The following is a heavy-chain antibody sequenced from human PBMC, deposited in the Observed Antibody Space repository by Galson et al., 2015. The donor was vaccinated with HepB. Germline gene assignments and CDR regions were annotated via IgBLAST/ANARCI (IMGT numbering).Heavy chain of an antibody. CDR2: INTNTGNP. J-gene: IGHJ5*02. Sequence: VKVSCKASGYIFTNYAMNWVRQAPGQGLEWMGWINTNTGNPTYAQGFTGRFVFSLDTSVSTTYLQISGLKAEDTALYYCARTPYYGSGSSSNAWFDPWGQGTLVTVSS. CDR3: ARTPYYGSGSSSNAWFDP. CDR1: GYIFTNYA. V-gene: IGHV7-4-1*02. D-gene: IGHD3-10*01.